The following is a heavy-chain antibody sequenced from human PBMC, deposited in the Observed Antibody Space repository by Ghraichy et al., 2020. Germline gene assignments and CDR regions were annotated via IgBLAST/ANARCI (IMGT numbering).Heavy chain of an antibody. Sequence: SETLSLTCTVSGGSISSYYWSWIRQPPGKGLEWIGYIYYSGSTNYNPSLKSRVTISVDTSKNQFSLKLSSVTAADTAVYYCARVNYDYVWEDWPPGYFDYWGQGTLVTVSS. D-gene: IGHD3-16*01. V-gene: IGHV4-59*01. J-gene: IGHJ4*02. CDR3: ARVNYDYVWEDWPPGYFDY. CDR1: GGSISSYY. CDR2: IYYSGST.